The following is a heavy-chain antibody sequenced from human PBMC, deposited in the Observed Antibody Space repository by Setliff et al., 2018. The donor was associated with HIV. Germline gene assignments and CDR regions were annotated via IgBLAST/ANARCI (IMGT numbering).Heavy chain of an antibody. CDR1: GFTFSSYW. V-gene: IGHV3-74*03. Sequence: HPGGSLRLSCAASGFTFSSYWMHWVRQLPGKGLVWVSSMNSDGSRTTYADSVKGRFTISRDNAKKMLYVQMNSLRAEDTAVYYCARPMEIGRHPVAGQRDAFDIWGQGTMVTVSS. D-gene: IGHD6-19*01. CDR2: MNSDGSRT. CDR3: ARPMEIGRHPVAGQRDAFDI. J-gene: IGHJ3*02.